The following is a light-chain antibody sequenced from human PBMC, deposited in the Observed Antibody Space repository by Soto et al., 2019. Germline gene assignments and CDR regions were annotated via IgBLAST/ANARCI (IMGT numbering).Light chain of an antibody. Sequence: QSALTQPASVSGSPGQSITISCTGTSSDVGAYNYVSWYQHHPGKAPKLMIYEVTHRPSGVSNRFSGSKSGNTASLTISGLQTEDEADYYCCSYTTTSAYVFGTGTKLTVL. CDR2: EVT. CDR3: CSYTTTSAYV. J-gene: IGLJ1*01. CDR1: SSDVGAYNY. V-gene: IGLV2-14*01.